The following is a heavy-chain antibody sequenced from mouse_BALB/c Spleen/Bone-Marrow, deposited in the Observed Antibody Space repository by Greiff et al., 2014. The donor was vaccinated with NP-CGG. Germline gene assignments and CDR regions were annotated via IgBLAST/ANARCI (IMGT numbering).Heavy chain of an antibody. CDR2: INPSSGYT. V-gene: IGHV1-4*01. Sequence: VQLQQSGAELARPGASVKMSCKASGYSFTSYTMHWVKQRPGQGLEWIGYINPSSGYTNYNQKFKDKATLTADKSSSTAYMQPSSLTSEDSAVYYCARGWDYEGYFDYWGQGTTLTVSS. CDR3: ARGWDYEGYFDY. D-gene: IGHD2-4*01. CDR1: GYSFTSYT. J-gene: IGHJ2*01.